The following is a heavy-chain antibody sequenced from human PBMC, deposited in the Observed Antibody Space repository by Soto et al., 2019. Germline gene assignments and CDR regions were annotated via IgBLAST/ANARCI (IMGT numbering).Heavy chain of an antibody. V-gene: IGHV1-24*01. D-gene: IGHD3-3*01. CDR2: FDPEDGET. J-gene: IGHJ6*02. CDR3: ASYDFWSGSYYYGMDV. Sequence: ASVKVSCKVSGYTLTELSMHWVRQAPGKGLEWMGGFDPEDGETIYAQKFQGRVTMTEDTSTDTAYMELSSLRSEDTAVYYCASYDFWSGSYYYGMDVWGQGATVTVSS. CDR1: GYTLTELS.